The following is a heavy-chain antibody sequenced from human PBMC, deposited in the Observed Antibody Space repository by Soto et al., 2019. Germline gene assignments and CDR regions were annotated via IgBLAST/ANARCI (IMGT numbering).Heavy chain of an antibody. CDR2: INHNGIT. Sequence: SETLSLTCDVYGGSFSGYFWIWIRQPPGKGLEWIGEINHNGITNYNASLKSRVSILVDASKNQFFLRLSSVTAADTAVYYCASAREYSYNTYYYYYGMDVWGQGTTVT. CDR3: ASAREYSYNTYYYYYGMDV. D-gene: IGHD3-10*01. V-gene: IGHV4-34*01. CDR1: GGSFSGYF. J-gene: IGHJ6*02.